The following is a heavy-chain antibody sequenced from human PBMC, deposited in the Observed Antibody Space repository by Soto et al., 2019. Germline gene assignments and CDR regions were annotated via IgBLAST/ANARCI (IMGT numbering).Heavy chain of an antibody. D-gene: IGHD1-1*01. V-gene: IGHV1-8*01. CDR3: ASGPTWAGNVDY. J-gene: IGHJ4*02. CDR1: GYTFTSYD. CDR2: MNPNSGNT. Sequence: QVQLVQSGAEVKKPGASVKVSCKASGYTFTSYDINWVRQATGQGLEWMGWMNPNSGNTGYAQKFQGRVTMTRNNSIITAYMDLSSLRSEDTTVYYCASGPTWAGNVDYWGQGTLVPVPS.